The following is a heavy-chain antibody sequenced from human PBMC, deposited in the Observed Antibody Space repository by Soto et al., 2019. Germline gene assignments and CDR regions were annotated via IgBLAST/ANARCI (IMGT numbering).Heavy chain of an antibody. J-gene: IGHJ5*02. CDR1: GGSISSGDYY. Sequence: SEALSLTCTVSGGSISSGDYYWSWIRQPPGKGLEWIGYIYYSGSTYYNPSLKSRVTISVDTSKNQFSLKLSSVTAADTAVYYCARDCLMEYSSPHCFDPCGRGRLLTV. D-gene: IGHD6-6*01. CDR3: ARDCLMEYSSPHCFDP. V-gene: IGHV4-30-4*01. CDR2: IYYSGST.